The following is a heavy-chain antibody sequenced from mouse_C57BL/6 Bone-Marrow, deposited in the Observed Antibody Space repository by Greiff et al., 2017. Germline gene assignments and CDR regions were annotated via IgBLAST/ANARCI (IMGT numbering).Heavy chain of an antibody. Sequence: QVQLQQSGAELVRPGASVTLSCKASGYTFTDYEMHWVKQTPVHGLEWIGAIDPETGGTAYNQKFKGKAILTADKSSSTAYMELRSLTSEDSAVYYCTREGLNSLGDYWGQGTTLTVSS. V-gene: IGHV1-15*01. D-gene: IGHD3-3*01. CDR1: GYTFTDYE. J-gene: IGHJ2*01. CDR2: IDPETGGT. CDR3: TREGLNSLGDY.